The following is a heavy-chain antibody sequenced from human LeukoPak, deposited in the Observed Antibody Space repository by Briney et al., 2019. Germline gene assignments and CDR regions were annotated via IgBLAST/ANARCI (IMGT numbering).Heavy chain of an antibody. CDR1: GFTFSSYG. CDR3: AREISEGNHYDSSGLDY. D-gene: IGHD3-22*01. J-gene: IGHJ4*02. V-gene: IGHV3-33*08. Sequence: GGSLRLSCAASGFTFSSYGMHWVRQAPGKGLEWVAVIWYDGSNKYYADSVKGRFTISRDNSKNTLYLQMNSLRAEDTAVYYCAREISEGNHYDSSGLDYWGQGTLVTVSS. CDR2: IWYDGSNK.